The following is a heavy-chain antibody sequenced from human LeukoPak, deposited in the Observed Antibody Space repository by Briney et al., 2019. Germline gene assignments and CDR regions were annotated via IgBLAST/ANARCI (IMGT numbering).Heavy chain of an antibody. D-gene: IGHD3-22*01. Sequence: EGSLRLSCAASGFTFSGYAMTWVRQAPGKGLEWVSSITGSGDYTYYIDSVKGRFTISRDNSKNILYLQMNSLRGEDTALYYCAKAGLYYDGSAHVYYYDYGGQGTLVAVSS. CDR3: AKAGLYYDGSAHVYYYDY. CDR2: ITGSGDYT. CDR1: GFTFSGYA. V-gene: IGHV3-23*01. J-gene: IGHJ4*02.